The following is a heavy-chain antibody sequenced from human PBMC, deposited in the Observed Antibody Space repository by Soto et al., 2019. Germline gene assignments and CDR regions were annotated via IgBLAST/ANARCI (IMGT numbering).Heavy chain of an antibody. CDR1: GFTFSSYA. CDR3: AKDPLGP. V-gene: IGHV3-30-3*01. Sequence: LRLSCAASGFTFSSYAMHWVRQAPGKGLEWVAVISYDGSNKYYADSVKGRFTISRDNSKNTLYLQMNSLRAEDTAVYYCAKDPLGPWGQGTLVTVSS. CDR2: ISYDGSNK. J-gene: IGHJ5*02.